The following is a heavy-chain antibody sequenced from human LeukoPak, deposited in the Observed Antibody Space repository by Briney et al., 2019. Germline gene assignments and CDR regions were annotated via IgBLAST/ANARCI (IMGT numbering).Heavy chain of an antibody. CDR3: ARDQGSWWFVP. CDR1: TGSMGSYY. CDR2: IYYSGST. Sequence: SETLSPTCSVSTGSMGSYYWSWMRHPPGKGLEWIGYIYYSGSTAYNPSLTSRVTISLDTSKKQFSRNRTSVTVAATAGYSVARDQGSWWFVPWGQGTLVTVSS. D-gene: IGHD3-10*01. J-gene: IGHJ5*02. V-gene: IGHV4-59*01.